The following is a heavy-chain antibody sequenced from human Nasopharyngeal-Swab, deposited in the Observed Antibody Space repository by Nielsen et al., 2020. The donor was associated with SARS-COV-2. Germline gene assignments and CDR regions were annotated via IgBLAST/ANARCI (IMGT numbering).Heavy chain of an antibody. D-gene: IGHD2-2*01. Sequence: LSLTCAASGFTFDDYAMHWVRQAPGKGLEWVSGISWNSGSIGYADSVKGRFTISRDNAKNTLHLQMNSLRAEDTAVYYCARDKVVVVPAAIYYYGMDVWGQGTTVTVSS. CDR2: ISWNSGSI. CDR1: GFTFDDYA. CDR3: ARDKVVVVPAAIYYYGMDV. V-gene: IGHV3-9*01. J-gene: IGHJ6*02.